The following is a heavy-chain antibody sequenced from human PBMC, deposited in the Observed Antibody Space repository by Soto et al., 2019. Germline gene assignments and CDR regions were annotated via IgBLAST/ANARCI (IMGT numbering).Heavy chain of an antibody. Sequence: GASVKVSCKASGYTFTGYYMHWVRQAPGQGLEWMGWINPNSGGTNYAQKIQGRVTMTRDTSISTAYMELSRLRSDDTAVYYCAIGYSYGPHYFDYWGQGTLVTVSS. CDR2: INPNSGGT. J-gene: IGHJ4*02. CDR3: AIGYSYGPHYFDY. V-gene: IGHV1-2*02. CDR1: GYTFTGYY. D-gene: IGHD5-18*01.